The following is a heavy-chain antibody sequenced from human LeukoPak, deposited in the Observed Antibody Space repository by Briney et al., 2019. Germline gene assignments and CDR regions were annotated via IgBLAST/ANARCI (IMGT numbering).Heavy chain of an antibody. J-gene: IGHJ4*02. CDR1: GGSINSGSYY. D-gene: IGHD6-19*01. CDR3: ARGAAVAFDN. V-gene: IGHV4-61*02. CDR2: ISSSGST. Sequence: SETLSLTCTVAGGSINSGSYYWTWIRQPAGKGLEWIGRISSSGSTNYQPSLKSRVTISVDTFKNQFSLKLSSVTAADTAVYYCARGAAVAFDNWGQGTLVTVSS.